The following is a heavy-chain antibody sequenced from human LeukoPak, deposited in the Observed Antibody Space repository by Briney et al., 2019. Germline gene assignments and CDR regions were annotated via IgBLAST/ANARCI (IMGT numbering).Heavy chain of an antibody. J-gene: IGHJ4*02. Sequence: VASVKVSCKASGYTFTGYYMHWVRQAPGQELEWMGWINPNSGGTNYAQKFQGRDTMTRDTSISTAYMELSRLRSDDTAVYYCARLSGDYDYYFDYWGQGTLVTVSS. D-gene: IGHD4-17*01. V-gene: IGHV1-2*02. CDR2: INPNSGGT. CDR1: GYTFTGYY. CDR3: ARLSGDYDYYFDY.